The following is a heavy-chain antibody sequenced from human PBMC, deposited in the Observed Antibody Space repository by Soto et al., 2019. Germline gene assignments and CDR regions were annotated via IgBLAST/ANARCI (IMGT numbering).Heavy chain of an antibody. CDR2: ISPMFGKA. D-gene: IGHD2-2*01. Sequence: QVQLVQSGAEVKRPGSSVKVSCKASGGTFNNYAINWVRQAPGQGLEWMGDISPMFGKANYAQKFQGRVKITADDSTATAYLELSSLRSEDTALYSCAREVEVYTPVFGFWGQGSLVTVSS. CDR1: GGTFNNYA. J-gene: IGHJ4*02. CDR3: AREVEVYTPVFGF. V-gene: IGHV1-69*01.